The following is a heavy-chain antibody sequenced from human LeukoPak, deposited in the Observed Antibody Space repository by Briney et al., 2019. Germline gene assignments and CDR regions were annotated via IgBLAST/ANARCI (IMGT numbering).Heavy chain of an antibody. CDR2: LYPGDSDT. V-gene: IGHV5-51*01. CDR1: GYSFTSYW. Sequence: GESLKISCNGSGYSFTSYWICWVREMAGKGLEWMGILYPGDSDTSYSPSFQSQVTISADKSISTAYLQWSSLKASDTAMYYCARSSRGYYYDSSGLDYWGQGTLVTVSS. CDR3: ARSSRGYYYDSSGLDY. J-gene: IGHJ4*02. D-gene: IGHD3-22*01.